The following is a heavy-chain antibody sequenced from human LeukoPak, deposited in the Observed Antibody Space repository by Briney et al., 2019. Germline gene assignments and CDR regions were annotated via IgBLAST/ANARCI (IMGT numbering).Heavy chain of an antibody. V-gene: IGHV3-23*01. J-gene: IGHJ4*02. CDR2: ISGSGGST. Sequence: QSGGSLRLSCAASGFTFSSYAMSWVRQAPGEGLEWVSAISGSGGSTYYADSVKGRFTISRDNSKNTLYLQMNSLRAEDTAVYYCAKGRGKYYYDSSGLFDYWGQGTLVTVSS. D-gene: IGHD3-22*01. CDR3: AKGRGKYYYDSSGLFDY. CDR1: GFTFSSYA.